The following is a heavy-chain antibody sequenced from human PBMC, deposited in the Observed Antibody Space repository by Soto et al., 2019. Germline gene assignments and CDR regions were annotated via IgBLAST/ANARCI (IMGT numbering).Heavy chain of an antibody. V-gene: IGHV4-59*01. J-gene: IGHJ4*02. Sequence: SETLSLTCTVSGGSISSYYWSWIRQPPGKGLEWIGYIYYSGSTNYNPSLKSRVTISVDTSKNQFSLKLSSVTAADTAVYYCARVGNYDYVWGSYRFDYWGQGTLVTVSS. CDR1: GGSISSYY. CDR2: IYYSGST. CDR3: ARVGNYDYVWGSYRFDY. D-gene: IGHD3-16*02.